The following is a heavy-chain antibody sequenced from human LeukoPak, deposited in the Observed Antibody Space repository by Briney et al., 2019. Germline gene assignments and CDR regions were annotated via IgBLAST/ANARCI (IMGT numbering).Heavy chain of an antibody. Sequence: TVKVSCKASGGTFSSYAISWVRHAPAQGLEWMGGIIPIFGTANYAHKFQGRVTITADESTSTAYMELSSLRSEDTAVYYCARGQVDYYDSSGTTRYYFDYWGQGTLVTVSS. CDR2: IIPIFGTA. CDR1: GGTFSSYA. J-gene: IGHJ4*02. CDR3: ARGQVDYYDSSGTTRYYFDY. D-gene: IGHD3-22*01. V-gene: IGHV1-69*01.